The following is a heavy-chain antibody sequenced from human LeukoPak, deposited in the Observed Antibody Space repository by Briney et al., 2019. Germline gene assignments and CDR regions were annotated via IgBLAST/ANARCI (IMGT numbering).Heavy chain of an antibody. J-gene: IGHJ4*02. V-gene: IGHV1-24*01. CDR3: ATGYGPMVQGVIIYY. D-gene: IGHD3-10*01. CDR2: FDPEDGET. Sequence: ASVKVSCKVSGYTLTELSMHWVRQAPGKGLEWMGGFDPEDGETIYAQKFQGRVTMTEDTSTDTAYMELSSLRSDDTAVYYCATGYGPMVQGVIIYYWGQGTLVTISS. CDR1: GYTLTELS.